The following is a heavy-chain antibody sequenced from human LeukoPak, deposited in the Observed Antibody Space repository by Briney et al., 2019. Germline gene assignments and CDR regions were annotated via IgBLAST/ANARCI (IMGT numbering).Heavy chain of an antibody. J-gene: IGHJ4*02. CDR1: RGTFSSYT. V-gene: IGHV1-69*04. CDR3: EREARLDVHYLDF. D-gene: IGHD1-1*01. CDR2: IIPILGIT. Sequence: ASVKVSCKDSRGTFSSYTISWVRQAPGQGLEWMGRIIPILGITNYAQKFQGRVSITPDKSTSTAYMEQSTLRYEDTGAYNSEREARLDVHYLDFGGKGNLVSV.